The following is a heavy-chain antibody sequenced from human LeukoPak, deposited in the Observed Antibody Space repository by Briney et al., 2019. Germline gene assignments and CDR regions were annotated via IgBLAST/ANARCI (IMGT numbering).Heavy chain of an antibody. CDR2: INPNSGGT. Sequence: GASVKVSCKASGYTFTGYYMHWVRQATGQGLEWMGWINPNSGGTNYAQKFQGWVTMTRDTSISTAYMELSRLRSDDTAVYYCARDSGTGGFDYWGQGTLVTVSS. CDR3: ARDSGTGGFDY. J-gene: IGHJ4*02. CDR1: GYTFTGYY. D-gene: IGHD7-27*01. V-gene: IGHV1-2*04.